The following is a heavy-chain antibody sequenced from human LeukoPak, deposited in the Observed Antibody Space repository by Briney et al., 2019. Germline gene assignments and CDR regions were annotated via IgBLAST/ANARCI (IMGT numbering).Heavy chain of an antibody. CDR1: GFTFSSYA. J-gene: IGHJ4*02. CDR3: ARGPSPYYDILTGYYPPSGFDY. D-gene: IGHD3-9*01. V-gene: IGHV3-64*01. Sequence: GGSLRLSCAASGFTFSSYAMHWVRQAPGKGLEYVSAISSNGGSTYYANSVKGRFTISRDNSKNTLYLQMGSLRAEDMAVYYCARGPSPYYDILTGYYPPSGFDYWGQGTLVTVSS. CDR2: ISSNGGST.